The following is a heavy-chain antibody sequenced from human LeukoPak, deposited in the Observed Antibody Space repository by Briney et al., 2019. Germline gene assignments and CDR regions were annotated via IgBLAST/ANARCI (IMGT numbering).Heavy chain of an antibody. J-gene: IGHJ4*02. CDR2: IWYDGSNK. V-gene: IGHV3-33*01. D-gene: IGHD4-23*01. Sequence: PGGSLRLSCAASGFTFSGFGMHWVRQAPGKGLEWVAVIWYDGSNKYYADSVKGQFTISRDNPKNTLYVQMNSLRAEDTAVYYCARGRGADYGGNSGYFDYWGQGTLVTVSS. CDR3: ARGRGADYGGNSGYFDY. CDR1: GFTFSGFG.